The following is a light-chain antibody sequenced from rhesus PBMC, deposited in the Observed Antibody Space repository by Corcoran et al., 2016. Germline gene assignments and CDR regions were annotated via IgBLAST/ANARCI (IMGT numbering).Light chain of an antibody. J-gene: IGKJ1*01. CDR2: AAS. Sequence: DIQMTQSPSSLSASVGDRVTITCQASQGISSWLAWYQQKPGKALKLLIYAASSLQSGVPSRFSGSGSGTDFTLTIRRLQPEDFATYYCQQHNSYPWTFGQGTKVEIK. CDR1: QGISSW. CDR3: QQHNSYPWT. V-gene: IGKV1-33*02.